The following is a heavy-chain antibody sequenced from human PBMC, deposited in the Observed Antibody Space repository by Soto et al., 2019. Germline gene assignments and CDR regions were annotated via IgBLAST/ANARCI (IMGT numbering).Heavy chain of an antibody. Sequence: QITLKESGPTLVKPTQTLTLTCTFSGFSFTTYGVGVGWIRQAPGKAPEWLALIYWDDHKIFRSSLESRLTITQDTSKNQVVLTINNMDPVDTATYYCTQKGQYPVSSACGRDCYVDVWGKGTTVTVSS. CDR3: TQKGQYPVSSACGRDCYVDV. CDR2: IYWDDHK. J-gene: IGHJ6*04. CDR1: GFSFTTYGVG. D-gene: IGHD2-21*02. V-gene: IGHV2-5*02.